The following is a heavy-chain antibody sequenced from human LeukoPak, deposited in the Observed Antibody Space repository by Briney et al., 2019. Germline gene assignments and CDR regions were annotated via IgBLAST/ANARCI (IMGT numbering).Heavy chain of an antibody. CDR3: ARGRGGSYWRAENWFDP. CDR1: GYTFTSYD. D-gene: IGHD1-26*01. Sequence: EASVKVSCKASGYTFTSYDINWVRQATGQGLEWMGWMNPNSGNTGYAQKFQGRVTMTRNTSISTAYMELSSLRSEDTAVYYCARGRGGSYWRAENWFDPWGQGTLVTVSS. CDR2: MNPNSGNT. J-gene: IGHJ5*02. V-gene: IGHV1-8*01.